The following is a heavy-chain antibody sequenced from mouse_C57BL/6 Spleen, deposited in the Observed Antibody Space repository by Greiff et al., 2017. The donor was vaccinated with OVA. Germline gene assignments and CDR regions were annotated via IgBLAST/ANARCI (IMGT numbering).Heavy chain of an antibody. CDR2: IDPSDSET. CDR1: GYTFTSYW. V-gene: IGHV1-52*01. CDR3: ARDDYDQAWFAY. Sequence: QVQLQQPGAELVRPGSSVKLSCKASGYTFTSYWMHWVKQRPIQGLEWIGNIDPSDSETHYNQKFKDKATLTVDKSSSTAYMQLSSLTSEDSAVYYCARDDYDQAWFAYWGQGTLVTVSA. J-gene: IGHJ3*01. D-gene: IGHD2-4*01.